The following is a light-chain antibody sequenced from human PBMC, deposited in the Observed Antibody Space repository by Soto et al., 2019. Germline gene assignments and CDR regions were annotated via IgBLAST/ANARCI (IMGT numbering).Light chain of an antibody. CDR1: SSDVGGYNY. CDR2: EVS. J-gene: IGLJ1*01. V-gene: IGLV2-8*01. CDR3: SSYAGSNNYV. Sequence: QSALTQPPSASGSPGPSVTISCTATSSDVGGYNYVSWYQQHPGKAPKLMIYEVSKRPSGVPDRFSGSKSGNTASLTVSGLQAEDEADYYCSSYAGSNNYVFGTGTKVTVL.